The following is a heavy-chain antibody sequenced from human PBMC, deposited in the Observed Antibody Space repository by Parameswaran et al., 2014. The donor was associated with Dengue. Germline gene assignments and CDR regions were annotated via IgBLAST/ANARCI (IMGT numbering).Heavy chain of an antibody. D-gene: IGHD3-22*01. CDR3: ASPSNYDSSGYYFRSFQH. J-gene: IGHJ1*01. V-gene: IGHV1-69*01. CDR2: SSPIFGTA. Sequence: SWVRQAPGQGLEWMEGSSPIFGTANYAQKFQGRVTITADESTSTAYMELSSLRSEDTAVYYCASPSNYDSSGYYFRSFQHWGQGTLVTVSS.